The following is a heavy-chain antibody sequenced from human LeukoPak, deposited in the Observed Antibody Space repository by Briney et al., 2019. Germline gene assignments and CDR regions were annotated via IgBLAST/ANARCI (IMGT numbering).Heavy chain of an antibody. J-gene: IGHJ4*02. D-gene: IGHD4-17*01. Sequence: SVKVSCKASGGTFSSYAISWVRQAPGQGLEWMGGIIPIFGTANYAQKFQGRVTITADESTSTAYMELSSLRSEDTAVYYCARSERYATVTTDYWGQGTLVTVSS. V-gene: IGHV1-69*13. CDR1: GGTFSSYA. CDR2: IIPIFGTA. CDR3: ARSERYATVTTDY.